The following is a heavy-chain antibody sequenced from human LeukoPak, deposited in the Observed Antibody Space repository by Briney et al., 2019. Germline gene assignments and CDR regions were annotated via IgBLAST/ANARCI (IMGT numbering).Heavy chain of an antibody. J-gene: IGHJ4*02. CDR1: GFTFDDYA. D-gene: IGHD4-17*01. V-gene: IGHV3-9*03. Sequence: PGGSLRLSCAASGFTFDDYAMHWVRQAPGKGLEWVSGISWNSGRIGYADSVKGRFTISRDNAKNSLYLQMNSLRAEDMALYYCAKDVDDYGRLVHSGGFDYWGQGTLVTVSS. CDR3: AKDVDDYGRLVHSGGFDY. CDR2: ISWNSGRI.